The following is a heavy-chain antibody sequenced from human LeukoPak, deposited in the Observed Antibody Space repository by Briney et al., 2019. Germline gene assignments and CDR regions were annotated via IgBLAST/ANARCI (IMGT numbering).Heavy chain of an antibody. CDR3: ARAVVPYYFDY. Sequence: GGSLRLSCAASGFTLSSYERNWVRQAPGKGLEWVSYISSSGRTIYYADSVKGRFTISRDNAKNSLYLQMNSLRAEDTAVYYCARAVVPYYFDYWGQGTLVTVSS. V-gene: IGHV3-48*03. J-gene: IGHJ4*02. CDR1: GFTLSSYE. CDR2: ISSSGRTI.